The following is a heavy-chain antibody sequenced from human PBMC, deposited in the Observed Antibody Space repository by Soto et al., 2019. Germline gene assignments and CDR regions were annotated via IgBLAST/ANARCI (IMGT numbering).Heavy chain of an antibody. Sequence: EVQLVESGGVSVQPGGSLRLSCTASGFTLSNYWMHWVRQAPGKGLVWFSRINTDGSTTTYADSVKGRFTISRDNAKNTLYLQMNSLRDEDTAVYYCVRIRRGDGYTFGYWGQGTLVTVSS. J-gene: IGHJ4*02. CDR3: VRIRRGDGYTFGY. CDR2: INTDGSTT. CDR1: GFTLSNYW. V-gene: IGHV3-74*01. D-gene: IGHD5-12*01.